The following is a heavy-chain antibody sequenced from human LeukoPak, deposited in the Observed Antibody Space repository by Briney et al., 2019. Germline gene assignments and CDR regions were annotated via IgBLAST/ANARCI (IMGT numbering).Heavy chain of an antibody. Sequence: SETLSLTCTVSLDSTTSNFWSWIRQPPGKGLEWIGEIHRSGSPNYNPSLQSRVTISIDRSRNQIVLDLSSVTAADTAVYYCAREILGGFNPGAYWGQGILVTVSS. J-gene: IGHJ4*02. CDR3: AREILGGFNPGAY. V-gene: IGHV4-59*12. CDR1: LDSTTSNF. CDR2: IHRSGSP. D-gene: IGHD1-14*01.